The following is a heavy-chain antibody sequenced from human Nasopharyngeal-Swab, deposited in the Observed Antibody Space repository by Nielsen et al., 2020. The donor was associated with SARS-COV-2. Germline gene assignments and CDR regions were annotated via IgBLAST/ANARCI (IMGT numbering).Heavy chain of an antibody. CDR1: GGSIGSSSYY. Sequence: SETLSLTCTVSGGSIGSSSYYWGWIRQPPGKGLEWIGSIYYSGSTYYNPSLKSRVTISVDTSKNQFSLKLSSVTAADTAVYYCARRIAAPGGDGMDVWGQGTTVTVSS. D-gene: IGHD6-6*01. V-gene: IGHV4-39*01. CDR2: IYYSGST. J-gene: IGHJ6*02. CDR3: ARRIAAPGGDGMDV.